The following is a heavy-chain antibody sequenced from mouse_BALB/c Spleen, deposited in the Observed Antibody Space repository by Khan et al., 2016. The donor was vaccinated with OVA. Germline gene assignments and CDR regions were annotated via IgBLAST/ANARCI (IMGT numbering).Heavy chain of an antibody. CDR1: GYSITSDYA. D-gene: IGHD1-1*01. Sequence: EVQLQESGPGLVKPSQSLSLTCTVTGYSITSDYAWNWIRQFPGNKLEWMGYISYSGRTSYNPSLKRRISITRDTSQTPFFLLLNSVTTEDTATYFCARSVTITTVVATDFDYWGQGTTLTVSS. CDR2: ISYSGRT. V-gene: IGHV3-2*02. CDR3: ARSVTITTVVATDFDY. J-gene: IGHJ2*01.